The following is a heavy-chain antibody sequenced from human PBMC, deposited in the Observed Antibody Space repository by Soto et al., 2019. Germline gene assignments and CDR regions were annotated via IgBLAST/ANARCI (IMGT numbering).Heavy chain of an antibody. D-gene: IGHD6-13*01. CDR1: GFTISNYD. CDR2: IGPAGDI. CDR3: ARGEASSSAPLWAGMDV. V-gene: IGHV3-13*01. J-gene: IGHJ6*02. Sequence: GGSLRLSCVVSGFTISNYDMHWVRQATGKGLEWVSTIGPAGDIYSPGSLKGRFTISRENAKNSLYLQMNSLRVGDTAVYYCARGEASSSAPLWAGMDVWGQGTTVTV.